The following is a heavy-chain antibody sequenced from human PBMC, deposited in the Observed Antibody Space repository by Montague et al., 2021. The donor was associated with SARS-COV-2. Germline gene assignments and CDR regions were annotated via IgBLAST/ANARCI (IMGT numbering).Heavy chain of an antibody. Sequence: SLRLSCAASGFTFSSYSMNWVRQAPGKGLEWVSSISSSSSYIYYADSVKGRFTISRDNAKNSLYLQMNSLRAEDTAVYYCARDAHYGILTGYFGYWGQGTLVTVSS. V-gene: IGHV3-21*01. CDR1: GFTFSSYS. J-gene: IGHJ4*02. D-gene: IGHD3-9*01. CDR2: ISSSSSYI. CDR3: ARDAHYGILTGYFGY.